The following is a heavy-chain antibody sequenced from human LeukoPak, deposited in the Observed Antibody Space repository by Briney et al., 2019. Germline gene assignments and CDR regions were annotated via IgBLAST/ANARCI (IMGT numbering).Heavy chain of an antibody. D-gene: IGHD3-10*01. CDR2: ITSGVGIT. CDR3: TKGDYNDFDD. V-gene: IGHV3-23*01. J-gene: IGHJ4*01. Sequence: GGSLRLSCSPSGFTLSNFGMNSVRQAPGKGLEWVSIITSGVGITYYADSVKGRFTISRDNSKNTLYLQMNSLRAEDTAVYYCTKGDYNDFDDWGHGTLVTVSS. CDR1: GFTLSNFG.